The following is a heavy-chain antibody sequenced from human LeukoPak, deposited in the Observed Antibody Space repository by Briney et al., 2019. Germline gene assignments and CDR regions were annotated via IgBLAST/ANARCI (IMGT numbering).Heavy chain of an antibody. Sequence: SVKVSCKASGCTFSSYAISWVRQAPGQGLEWMGGIIPIFGTANYAQKFQGRVTITADESTSTAYMELSSLRSEDMAVYYCARGALADMYYFDYWGQGTLVTVSS. D-gene: IGHD6-19*01. V-gene: IGHV1-69*13. J-gene: IGHJ4*02. CDR1: GCTFSSYA. CDR3: ARGALADMYYFDY. CDR2: IIPIFGTA.